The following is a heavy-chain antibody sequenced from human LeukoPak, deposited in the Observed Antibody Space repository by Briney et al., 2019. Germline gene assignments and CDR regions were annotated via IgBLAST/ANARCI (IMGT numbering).Heavy chain of an antibody. CDR3: ARHYYGSGDDY. CDR2: IYYSGST. V-gene: IGHV4-59*08. J-gene: IGHJ4*02. Sequence: KPSETLSLTCTVSGGSISSYYWSWIRQPPGKGLEWIGYIYYSGSTNYNPSLKCRVTISVDTSKNQFSLKLSSVTAADTAVYYCARHYYGSGDDYWGQGTLVTV. D-gene: IGHD3-10*01. CDR1: GGSISSYY.